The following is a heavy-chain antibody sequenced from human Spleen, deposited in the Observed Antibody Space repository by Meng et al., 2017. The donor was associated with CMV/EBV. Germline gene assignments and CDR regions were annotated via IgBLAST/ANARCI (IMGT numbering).Heavy chain of an antibody. V-gene: IGHV4-34*01. CDR1: GGSFSGYF. D-gene: IGHD5-18*01. CDR2: INHSGST. J-gene: IGHJ4*02. Sequence: VQRKQWGAGLLKPSETLSLTCAVYGGSFSGYFWSWIRQPPGKGLEWIGEINHSGSTNYNPSLKSRVTISVDTSKNQFSLKLSSVTAADTAVYYCARGHWDSYGYLDYWGQGTLVTVSS. CDR3: ARGHWDSYGYLDY.